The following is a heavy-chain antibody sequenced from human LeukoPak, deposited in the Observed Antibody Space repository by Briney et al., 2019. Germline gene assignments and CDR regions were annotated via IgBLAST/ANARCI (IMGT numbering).Heavy chain of an antibody. CDR3: ARVKGWFGEYREYYFDY. V-gene: IGHV1-18*01. D-gene: IGHD3-10*01. CDR2: ISAYNGNT. Sequence: ASVKVPCKASGYTFTSYGISWVRQAPGQGLEWMGWISAYNGNTNYAQKLQGRVTMTTDTSTSTAYMELRSLRSDDTAVYYCARVKGWFGEYREYYFDYWGQGTLVTVSS. CDR1: GYTFTSYG. J-gene: IGHJ4*02.